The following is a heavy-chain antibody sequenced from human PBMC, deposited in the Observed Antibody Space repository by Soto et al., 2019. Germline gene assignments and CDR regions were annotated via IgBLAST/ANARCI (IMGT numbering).Heavy chain of an antibody. CDR2: ISGSGSTI. CDR1: GFTFSSYA. D-gene: IGHD3-22*01. J-gene: IGHJ4*02. Sequence: PGGSLRLSCAASGFTFSSYAVSWVRQAPGKGPEWISSISGSGSTIYYADSVKGRFTISRDNSKNTLYLQMSSLRAEDTAVYYCAKVFYYYDSSGYYYFDYWGQGP. V-gene: IGHV3-23*01. CDR3: AKVFYYYDSSGYYYFDY.